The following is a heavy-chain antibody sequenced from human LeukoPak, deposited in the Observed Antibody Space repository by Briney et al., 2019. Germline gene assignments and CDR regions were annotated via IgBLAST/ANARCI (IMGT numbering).Heavy chain of an antibody. D-gene: IGHD6-13*01. CDR2: ITPILGIA. CDR1: GGTFSSYT. V-gene: IGHV1-69*02. Sequence: SVKVSCKASGGTFSSYTISWVRPAPGQGLAWMGRITPILGIAYYPQKFQGRVTITGDKYTSTAYMEPSSLSSEDAAVYFGAIVIAAAVPPDYWGQGTLVTVSS. CDR3: AIVIAAAVPPDY. J-gene: IGHJ4*02.